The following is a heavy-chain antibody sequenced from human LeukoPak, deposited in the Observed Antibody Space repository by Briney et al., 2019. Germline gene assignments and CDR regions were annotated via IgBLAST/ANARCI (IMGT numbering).Heavy chain of an antibody. D-gene: IGHD6-13*01. J-gene: IGHJ4*02. CDR3: ARHGSSYSFDY. CDR2: IYYTGST. Sequence: PSETLSLTCTVSGGSISSGSYNWGWIRQPPGKGLEWIGSIYYTGSTYYNPSLKSRVSISVDTSKDQFSLRLSSLTAADTAVYYCARHGSSYSFDYWGQGTLVTVSS. CDR1: GGSISSGSYN. V-gene: IGHV4-39*01.